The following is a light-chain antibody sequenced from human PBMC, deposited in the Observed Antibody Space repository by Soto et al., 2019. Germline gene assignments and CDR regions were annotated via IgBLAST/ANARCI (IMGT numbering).Light chain of an antibody. CDR1: QRVSSH. CDR2: AAS. V-gene: IGKV3-15*01. CDR3: QQYNDWPRT. Sequence: ETVMTQSPVTLSVSPGDTATLSCRASQRVSSHLAWYQQKPGQAPRLLIYAASTRATGIPVRFSGSGSGTEFTLTISSLQSEDFAVYYCQQYNDWPRTFGQGTKVDIK. J-gene: IGKJ1*01.